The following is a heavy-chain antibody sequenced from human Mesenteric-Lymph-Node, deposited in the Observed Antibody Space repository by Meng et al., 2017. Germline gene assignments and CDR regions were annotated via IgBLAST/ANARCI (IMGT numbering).Heavy chain of an antibody. CDR3: ARGGDGGSFGD. CDR1: GLTFNMYA. CDR2: VSGSGDRA. D-gene: IGHD1-26*01. J-gene: IGHJ4*02. V-gene: IGHV3-23*01. Sequence: GGSLRLSCAASGLTFNMYAMSWVRQAPGKGLEWVSAVSGSGDRAYYADSVQGRFTISRDDAKNSLYLQMNSLRAEDTAVYYCARGGDGGSFGDWGQGTLVTVSS.